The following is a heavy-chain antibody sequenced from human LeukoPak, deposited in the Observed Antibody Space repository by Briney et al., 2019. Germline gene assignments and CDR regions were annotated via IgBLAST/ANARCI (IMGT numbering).Heavy chain of an antibody. CDR3: ARCRDDYVWGSYRQSDAFDI. V-gene: IGHV4-59*01. J-gene: IGHJ3*02. CDR2: IYYSGST. CDR1: GGSISSYY. D-gene: IGHD3-16*02. Sequence: SETLSLTCTVSGGSISSYYWSWIRQPPGKGLEWIGYIYYSGSTNYNPSLKSRVTISVDTTKNKFSLKLSSVTAADTAVYYCARCRDDYVWGSYRQSDAFDIWGQGTMVTVSS.